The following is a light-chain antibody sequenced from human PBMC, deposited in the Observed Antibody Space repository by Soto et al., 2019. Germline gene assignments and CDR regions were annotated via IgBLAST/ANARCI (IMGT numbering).Light chain of an antibody. V-gene: IGLV2-8*01. CDR1: SSDVGDYNF. CDR3: SAYEGTSLTVV. J-gene: IGLJ2*01. Sequence: QSVLTQPPSASGSPGQSVTISCTGSSSDVGDYNFISWYQPHQGKDPKLMIYDVSERPSGVPDRFSGSKSGNTASLTVSGLQAEDEADYYCSAYEGTSLTVVFGGGTKLTVL. CDR2: DVS.